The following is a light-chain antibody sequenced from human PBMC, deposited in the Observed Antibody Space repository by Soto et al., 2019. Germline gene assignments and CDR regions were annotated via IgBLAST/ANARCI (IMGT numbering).Light chain of an antibody. CDR2: AAS. CDR1: QSISSY. J-gene: IGKJ4*01. Sequence: DIQMTQKPYSLSASVGDRVTITCRASQSISSYLNWYQQKPGKAPKLLIYAASSLQSGVPSRFSGSGSGTDFTLTISSLQPEDFATYYCQQSYSTPLTFGGGTKVAIK. CDR3: QQSYSTPLT. V-gene: IGKV1-39*01.